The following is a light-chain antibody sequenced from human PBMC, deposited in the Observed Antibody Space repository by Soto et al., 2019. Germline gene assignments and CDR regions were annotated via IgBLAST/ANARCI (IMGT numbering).Light chain of an antibody. V-gene: IGKV3D-20*02. CDR3: QQRNDWVT. Sequence: VLTQSPGTLSLSPGERATLSCRASQSVDRSDIAWYQQKPGQAPRLLIYSTSIRAAGIPDRFSVSGSGTDFSLTISRLEPEDFAVYYCQQRNDWVTFGGGTKVEIK. CDR1: QSVDRSD. CDR2: STS. J-gene: IGKJ4*01.